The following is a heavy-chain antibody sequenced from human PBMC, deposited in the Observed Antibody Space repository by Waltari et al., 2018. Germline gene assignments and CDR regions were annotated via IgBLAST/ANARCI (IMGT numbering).Heavy chain of an antibody. Sequence: QVQLVQSGAEVKKPGASVKVSCKVSGYTLTELSMHWVRQAPGKGLEWMGGLGPEDGETIYEQKFQGGVTMTEDTTTDTAYMELSSLRSEDTAVYYCATGVPEYSSSTGSHYYYYGMDVWGQGTTVTVSS. CDR3: ATGVPEYSSSTGSHYYYYGMDV. CDR2: LGPEDGET. V-gene: IGHV1-24*01. CDR1: GYTLTELS. J-gene: IGHJ6*02. D-gene: IGHD6-6*01.